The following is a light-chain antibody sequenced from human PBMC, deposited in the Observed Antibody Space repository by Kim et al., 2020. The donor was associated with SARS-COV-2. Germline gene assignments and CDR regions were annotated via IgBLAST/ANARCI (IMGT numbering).Light chain of an antibody. CDR3: QQRSGWPT. J-gene: IGKJ1*01. V-gene: IGKV3-11*01. CDR1: QRVSNY. CDR2: DAS. Sequence: EIVLTQSPATLSLSPGERATLSCRASQRVSNYLAWYQQKPGLAPRLLIYDASNRATGIPARFSGSGSGTDFTLTISSLEPEDFAVYYCQQRSGWPTFGQGTKVDIK.